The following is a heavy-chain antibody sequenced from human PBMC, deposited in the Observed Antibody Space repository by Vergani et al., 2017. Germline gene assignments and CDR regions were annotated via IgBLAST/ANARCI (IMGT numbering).Heavy chain of an antibody. V-gene: IGHV1-69*01. Sequence: QVQLVQSGAEVKKPGSSVKVSCKASGGTFSSYAISWVRQAPGQGLEWMGGIIPIFGTANYAQKFQGRVTITADESTSTAYMELSSLRSEDTAVYYCARKNGRVVPELDHDAFDIWGQGNPGHRLL. J-gene: IGHJ3*02. CDR2: IIPIFGTA. D-gene: IGHD3-3*01. CDR3: ARKNGRVVPELDHDAFDI. CDR1: GGTFSSYA.